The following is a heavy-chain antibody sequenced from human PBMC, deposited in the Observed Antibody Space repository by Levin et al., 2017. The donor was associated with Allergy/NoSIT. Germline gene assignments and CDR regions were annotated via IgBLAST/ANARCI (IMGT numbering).Heavy chain of an antibody. CDR1: GYTFTSYG. V-gene: IGHV1-18*01. D-gene: IGHD3-3*01. CDR2: ISAYNGNT. Sequence: GESLKISCKASGYTFTSYGISWVRQAPGQGLEWMGWISAYNGNTNYAQKLQGRVTMTTDTSTSTAYMELRSLRSDDTAVYYCARVDLGGYYRYYYGMDVWGQGTTVTVSS. J-gene: IGHJ6*02. CDR3: ARVDLGGYYRYYYGMDV.